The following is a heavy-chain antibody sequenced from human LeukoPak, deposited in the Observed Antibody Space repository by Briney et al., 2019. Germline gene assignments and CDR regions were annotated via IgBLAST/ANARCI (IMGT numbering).Heavy chain of an antibody. D-gene: IGHD3-22*01. CDR3: ARGHGVCYDSSGLYYFDY. CDR2: INPSGGST. J-gene: IGHJ4*02. Sequence: ASVKVSCKASGYTFTSYYMHWVRQAPGQGLEWMGIINPSGGSTSYAQKFQGRVTMTRDTSTSTVYMELSSLRSEDTAVYYCARGHGVCYDSSGLYYFDYWGQGTLVTVSS. CDR1: GYTFTSYY. V-gene: IGHV1-46*03.